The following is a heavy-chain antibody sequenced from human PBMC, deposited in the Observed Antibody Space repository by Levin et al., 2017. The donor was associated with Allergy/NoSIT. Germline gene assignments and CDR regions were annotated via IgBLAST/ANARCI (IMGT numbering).Heavy chain of an antibody. CDR3: ARVNIAVAGTPFDS. CDR1: GGSLSGYY. D-gene: IGHD6-19*01. Sequence: MTSETLSLTCAVYGGSLSGYYWTWIRQPPGKRLEWIGEINHRRGTNYNSSLESRVYISIDTSQRQFSLELSSVTAADTALYYCARVNIAVAGTPFDSWGQGTLVTVSS. V-gene: IGHV4-34*01. J-gene: IGHJ5*01. CDR2: INHRRGT.